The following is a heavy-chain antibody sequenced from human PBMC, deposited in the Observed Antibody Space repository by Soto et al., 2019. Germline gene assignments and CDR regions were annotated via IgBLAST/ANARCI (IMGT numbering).Heavy chain of an antibody. J-gene: IGHJ6*02. Sequence: ESLSLTCTVSVGSISNYYWSWIRQPAGKGLEWIGRTDISGSTNHNPSLKSRVTMSVDMSKNQFSLKVSSVTAADTAVYYCARDSFGGAPHYYYAMDVWGQGTTVTVSS. CDR1: VGSISNYY. D-gene: IGHD3-16*01. CDR2: TDISGST. CDR3: ARDSFGGAPHYYYAMDV. V-gene: IGHV4-4*07.